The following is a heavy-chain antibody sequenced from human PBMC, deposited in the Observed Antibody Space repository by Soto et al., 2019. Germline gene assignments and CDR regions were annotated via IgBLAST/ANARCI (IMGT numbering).Heavy chain of an antibody. Sequence: GGSLRLSCAASGFTFSSYAMSWVRQAPGKGLEWVSAISGSGGSTYYADSVKGRFTISRDNSKNTLYLQMNSLRAEDTAVYYCAKDSPYIAAAGPPFDYWGQGTLVTVSS. CDR2: ISGSGGST. CDR1: GFTFSSYA. CDR3: AKDSPYIAAAGPPFDY. D-gene: IGHD6-13*01. J-gene: IGHJ4*02. V-gene: IGHV3-23*01.